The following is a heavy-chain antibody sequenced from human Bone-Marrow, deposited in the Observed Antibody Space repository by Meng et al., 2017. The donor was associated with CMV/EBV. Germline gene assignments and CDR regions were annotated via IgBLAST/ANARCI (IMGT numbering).Heavy chain of an antibody. CDR2: IYYSGST. J-gene: IGHJ4*02. Sequence: SEPLSLTCTVSGGSISSGGYYWSWIRQHPGKGLEWIGYIYYSGSTYYNPSLKSRVTISVDTSKNQFSLKLSSVTAADTAVYYCARRSVVVPAASFDYWGQGTLVTVSS. D-gene: IGHD2-2*01. V-gene: IGHV4-31*03. CDR3: ARRSVVVPAASFDY. CDR1: GGSISSGGYY.